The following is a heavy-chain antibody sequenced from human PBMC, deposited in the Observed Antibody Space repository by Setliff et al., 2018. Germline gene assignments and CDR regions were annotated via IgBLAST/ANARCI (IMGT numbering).Heavy chain of an antibody. J-gene: IGHJ4*02. CDR3: ARHNTNLQPNDY. D-gene: IGHD1-1*01. CDR1: GFTFCNFG. CDR2: ISGSGTYT. Sequence: GGSLRLSCAASGFTFCNFGMNWVRQAPGKGLEWVSSISGSGTYTYTADSVKGRFTISRDNAKNSLYLQMNSLRAEDTAVYFCARHNTNLQPNDYWGQGTLVTVSS. V-gene: IGHV3-21*01.